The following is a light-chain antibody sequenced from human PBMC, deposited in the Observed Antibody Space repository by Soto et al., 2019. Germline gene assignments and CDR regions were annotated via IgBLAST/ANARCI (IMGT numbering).Light chain of an antibody. CDR2: DAS. V-gene: IGKV3-11*01. CDR3: QQRTNWPPTHT. CDR1: QSIATF. J-gene: IGKJ2*01. Sequence: EIVLTQSPATLSLSPGERATLSCRASQSIATFLTWYQQKPGQPPRLLIYDASKRATCIPARFSGSGSGTDFSRTMSSLEPDDFKFYYCQQRTNWPPTHTFGQGTKLEIK.